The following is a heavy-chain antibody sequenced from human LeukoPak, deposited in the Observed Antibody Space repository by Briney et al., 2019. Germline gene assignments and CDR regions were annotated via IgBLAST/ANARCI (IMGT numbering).Heavy chain of an antibody. CDR2: LIPIFGTP. V-gene: IGHV1-69*05. Sequence: ASVKVSCKASGGTFSNYAISWVRQAPGQGLEWMGGLIPIFGTPNYAQKFQGRVTITTDESTSTAYMELSSLRSEDTAVYYCARDDSSSPVRTFDYWGQGTLVTVSS. CDR3: ARDDSSSPVRTFDY. J-gene: IGHJ4*02. D-gene: IGHD6-6*01. CDR1: GGTFSNYA.